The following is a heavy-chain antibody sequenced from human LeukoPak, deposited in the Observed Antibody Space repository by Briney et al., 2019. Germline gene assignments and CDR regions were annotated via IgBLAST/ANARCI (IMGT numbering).Heavy chain of an antibody. Sequence: GASVKVSCKASGGTFSSYAINWVRQATGQGLEWMGWMNPNSGNTGYAQKFQGRVTMTRNTSISTAYMELSSLRSEDTAVYYCARSTFNSVNLDYWGQGTLVTVSS. CDR3: ARSTFNSVNLDY. CDR1: GGTFSSYA. J-gene: IGHJ4*02. V-gene: IGHV1-8*02. D-gene: IGHD4-23*01. CDR2: MNPNSGNT.